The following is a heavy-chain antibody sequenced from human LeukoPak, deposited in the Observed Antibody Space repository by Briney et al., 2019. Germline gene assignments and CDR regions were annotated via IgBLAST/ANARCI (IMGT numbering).Heavy chain of an antibody. V-gene: IGHV3-23*01. CDR3: AKSFEVRGPLMGTYMDV. Sequence: GGALRHSRVASGFTFSSYAMSWVRQAPGKGVEWVSAISGMGGITYYADTVKGRFTISGDNSKNTLYLQMNSLRDEDTAVYYCAKSFEVRGPLMGTYMDVWGKGTTVTVSS. D-gene: IGHD3-10*01. CDR1: GFTFSSYA. J-gene: IGHJ6*03. CDR2: ISGMGGIT.